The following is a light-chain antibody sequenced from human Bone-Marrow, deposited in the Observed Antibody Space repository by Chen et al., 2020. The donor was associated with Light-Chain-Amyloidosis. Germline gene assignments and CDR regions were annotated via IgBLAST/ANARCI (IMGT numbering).Light chain of an antibody. V-gene: IGKV3-20*01. CDR3: QQYGTSPLT. CDR1: QTISSNY. J-gene: IGKJ4*01. Sequence: EIVLTQSPGTLSLSPGEGANLSCRAGQTISSNYLTWYQQKFGQAPRLLIYGSSSRATGIPDRFTGSGSGTDFTLTINRLEPEDIAMYYCQQYGTSPLTFGGGTKVEIK. CDR2: GSS.